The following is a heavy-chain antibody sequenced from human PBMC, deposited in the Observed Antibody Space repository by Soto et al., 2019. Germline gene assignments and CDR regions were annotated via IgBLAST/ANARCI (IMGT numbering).Heavy chain of an antibody. Sequence: QVHLVQSAAEVKKPGASVKVSCEASGYSFTGQFMHWVRQAPGQGLEWMGWINPNSGGTNYAQKFQGRVTMTRDTSISTAYMELSSLRSDDTAVYYCARETGYHDFGDYFGLWGQGTLLTVSS. CDR3: ARETGYHDFGDYFGL. CDR1: GYSFTGQF. J-gene: IGHJ4*02. V-gene: IGHV1-2*02. CDR2: INPNSGGT. D-gene: IGHD4-17*01.